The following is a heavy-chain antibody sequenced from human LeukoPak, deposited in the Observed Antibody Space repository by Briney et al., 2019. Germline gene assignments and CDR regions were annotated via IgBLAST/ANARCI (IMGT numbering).Heavy chain of an antibody. J-gene: IGHJ4*02. D-gene: IGHD5/OR15-5a*01. CDR1: GFTFSSYS. CDR2: ISSSSNYI. Sequence: GGSLRLSCAASGFTFSSYSMNWVRQAPGKGLEWVSSISSSSNYIYYADSVKGRFTISRDNAKNSLYLLMNSLRAEDTAVYYCARDQGSIVSYWGQGTLVTVSS. V-gene: IGHV3-21*01. CDR3: ARDQGSIVSY.